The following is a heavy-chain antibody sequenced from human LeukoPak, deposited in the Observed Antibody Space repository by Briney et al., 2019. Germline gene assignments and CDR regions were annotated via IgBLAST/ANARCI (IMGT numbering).Heavy chain of an antibody. D-gene: IGHD1-26*01. CDR2: ISSSSSYI. J-gene: IGHJ4*02. CDR1: GFTFNAYS. V-gene: IGHV3-21*01. Sequence: PGGPLRLSCAPSGFTFNAYSMNWFRQPPGKGREWVSSISSSSSYIYYADSVKGRFTISRDNAKNSLYLQMNSLRAVDTAVYYCARRGSYETFDYWGQGTLVTVSS. CDR3: ARRGSYETFDY.